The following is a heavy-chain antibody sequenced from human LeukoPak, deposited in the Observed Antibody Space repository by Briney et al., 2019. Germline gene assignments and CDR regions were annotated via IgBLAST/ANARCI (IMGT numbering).Heavy chain of an antibody. Sequence: PGGSLRLSCAASGFTFSSYSMNWVRQAPGKGLEWVSSISSSSSYIYYADSVKGRFTISRGNAKNSLYLQMNSLRAEDTAVYYCARDYGGNSGSFGYWGQGTLVTVSS. D-gene: IGHD4-23*01. CDR3: ARDYGGNSGSFGY. J-gene: IGHJ4*02. V-gene: IGHV3-21*01. CDR1: GFTFSSYS. CDR2: ISSSSSYI.